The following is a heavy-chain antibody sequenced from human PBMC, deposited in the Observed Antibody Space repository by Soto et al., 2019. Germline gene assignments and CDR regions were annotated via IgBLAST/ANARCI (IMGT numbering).Heavy chain of an antibody. D-gene: IGHD2-21*01. Sequence: SETLSLTCSVSGYSISSGYYHYNWIRQHPGRGLEWIGFIFFGRSTYYNPPLKSLVTMSLDTSENQLSLRLYSVTAADTAIYYCARGRNFKRERLWSGASRSPYYGMDV. J-gene: IGHJ6*01. V-gene: IGHV4-31*01. CDR3: ARGRNFKRERLWSGASRSPYYGMDV. CDR1: GYSISSGYYH. CDR2: IFFGRST.